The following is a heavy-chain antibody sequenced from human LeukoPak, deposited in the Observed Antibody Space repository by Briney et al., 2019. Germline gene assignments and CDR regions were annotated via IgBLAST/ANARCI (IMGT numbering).Heavy chain of an antibody. CDR3: AKDLGDSSSYASVFDY. CDR1: GFTFSSYA. D-gene: IGHD6-13*01. CDR2: ISGSGYST. Sequence: GGSLRLSCAASGFTFSSYAMSWVRQAPGKGLEWVSAISGSGYSTYYADSVKGRFTISRDNSKNTLYLQMNSLRAEDTAVYYCAKDLGDSSSYASVFDYWGQGTLVTVSS. J-gene: IGHJ4*02. V-gene: IGHV3-23*01.